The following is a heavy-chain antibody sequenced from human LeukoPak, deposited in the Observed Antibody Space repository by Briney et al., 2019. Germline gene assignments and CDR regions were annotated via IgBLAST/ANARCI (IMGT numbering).Heavy chain of an antibody. J-gene: IGHJ4*02. CDR1: GFTFDDYG. V-gene: IGHV3-20*04. D-gene: IGHD3-3*01. CDR2: INWNGGST. CDR3: ARVDDDFWSGAIDY. Sequence: PGGSLRLSCAASGFTFDDYGMSWVRHAPGKGLEWVSGINWNGGSTGYADSVKGRFTISRDNAKNSLYLQMNSLRAEDTALYYCARVDDDFWSGAIDYWGQGTLVTVSS.